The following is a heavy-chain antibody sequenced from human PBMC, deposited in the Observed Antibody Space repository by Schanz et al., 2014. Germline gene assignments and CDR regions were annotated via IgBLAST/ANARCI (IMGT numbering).Heavy chain of an antibody. Sequence: EGQLLESGGGLIQPGGSLRLSCAASGFTFSSYAMSWVRQAPGKGLEWVSTISASGGSTYYADSVKGRFTISRDNSRNTLYLQMNSLRTEDTAVYYCASPSGYSDYGTYFDFWGQGTLXTVSS. CDR2: ISASGGST. CDR3: ASPSGYSDYGTYFDF. D-gene: IGHD5-12*01. CDR1: GFTFSSYA. J-gene: IGHJ4*02. V-gene: IGHV3-23*01.